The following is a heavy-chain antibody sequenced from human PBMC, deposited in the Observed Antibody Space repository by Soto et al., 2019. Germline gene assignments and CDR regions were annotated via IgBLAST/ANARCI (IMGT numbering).Heavy chain of an antibody. CDR2: INVGGGST. J-gene: IGHJ4*02. Sequence: PGGSLRLSCAASGFTFSSYAMSWVRQAPGKGLEWVSAINVGGGSTYYADSVKGRFTISRDNSKNTLDLQMNSLRAEDTAVYYCAKDQGRRGYTAYDFDYWGQGTLDTVSS. V-gene: IGHV3-23*01. CDR3: AKDQGRRGYTAYDFDY. D-gene: IGHD5-12*01. CDR1: GFTFSSYA.